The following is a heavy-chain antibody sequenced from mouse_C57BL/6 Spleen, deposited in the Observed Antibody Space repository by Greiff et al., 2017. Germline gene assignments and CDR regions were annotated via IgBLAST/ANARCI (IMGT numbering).Heavy chain of an antibody. V-gene: IGHV2-5*01. CDR2: IWRGGST. D-gene: IGHD4-1*01. CDR3: AKNGWDGGCAY. Sequence: VKLMESGPGLVQPSQSLSITCTVSGFSLTSYGVHWVRQSPGKGLEWLGVIWRGGSTDYNAAFMSKLSISQDNSKSQVFFKMNSLRAVDTAIYYCAKNGWDGGCAYWGQGTLVTVSA. CDR1: GFSLTSYG. J-gene: IGHJ3*01.